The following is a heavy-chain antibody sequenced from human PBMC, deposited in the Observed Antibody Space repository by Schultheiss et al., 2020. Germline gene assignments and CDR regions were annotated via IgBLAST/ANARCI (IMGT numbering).Heavy chain of an antibody. CDR2: IKSKTDGGTT. CDR1: GFTFSNAW. Sequence: GESLKISCAASGFTFSNAWMSWVRQAPGKGLEWVGRIKSKTDGGTTDYAAPVKGRFTISRDDSKNTLYLQMNSLKTEDTAVYYCTTAGAYYYDSSGLSFDYWGQGTLVTVSS. D-gene: IGHD3-22*01. CDR3: TTAGAYYYDSSGLSFDY. V-gene: IGHV3-15*01. J-gene: IGHJ4*02.